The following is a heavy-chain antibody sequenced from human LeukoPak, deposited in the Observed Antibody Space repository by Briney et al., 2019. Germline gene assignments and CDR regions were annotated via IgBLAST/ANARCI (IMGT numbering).Heavy chain of an antibody. Sequence: GGSLRLSCAASGFTFSSYSMNWVRQAPGKGLEWVSSISSSSSYIYYADSVKGRFTISRDNAKNSLYLQMNSLRAEDTAVYYCARDNGGGRTPIDYWGQGTLVTVSS. D-gene: IGHD2-8*01. CDR3: ARDNGGGRTPIDY. V-gene: IGHV3-21*01. J-gene: IGHJ4*02. CDR1: GFTFSSYS. CDR2: ISSSSSYI.